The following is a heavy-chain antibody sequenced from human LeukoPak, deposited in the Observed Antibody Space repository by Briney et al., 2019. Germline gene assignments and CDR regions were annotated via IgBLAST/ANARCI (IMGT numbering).Heavy chain of an antibody. J-gene: IGHJ3*02. CDR2: ISSSSSYI. CDR1: GFTFSSYS. D-gene: IGHD5-24*01. CDR3: ARVGMVDAFDI. V-gene: IGHV3-21*01. Sequence: GGSLRLSCAASGFTFSSYSMNWVRQAPGKGLEWVSSISSSSSYIYYADSVKGRFTISRDNAKNSPYLQMNSLRAEDTAVYYCARVGMVDAFDIWGQGTMVTVSS.